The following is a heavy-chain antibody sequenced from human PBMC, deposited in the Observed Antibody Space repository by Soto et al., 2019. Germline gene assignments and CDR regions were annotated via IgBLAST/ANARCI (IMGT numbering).Heavy chain of an antibody. CDR1: GYTFTSYA. V-gene: IGHV1-3*01. CDR2: INAGNGNT. D-gene: IGHD6-13*01. Sequence: ASVKVACKASGYTFTSYARRWGRQAPGQRLEWMGWINAGNGNTKYSQKFQGRVTITRDTSASTAYMELSSLRSEDTAVYYCARDRDGSSWYRGWFDPWGQGTLVTVSS. J-gene: IGHJ5*02. CDR3: ARDRDGSSWYRGWFDP.